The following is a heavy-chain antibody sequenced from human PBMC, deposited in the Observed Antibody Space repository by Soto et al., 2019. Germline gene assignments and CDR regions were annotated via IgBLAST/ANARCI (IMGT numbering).Heavy chain of an antibody. V-gene: IGHV3-7*01. CDR1: GFSFSNYW. CDR3: TRDRSGMMLC. J-gene: IGHJ4*02. CDR2: MNQDGSEK. D-gene: IGHD3-16*01. Sequence: GGSLRLSCAASGFSFSNYWMSWVRQAPGKGLEWVANMNQDGSEKYYVDSVKGRFTISRDNAKNSLYLQINSLRAEDTAVYYCTRDRSGMMLCWGQGTLVTVSS.